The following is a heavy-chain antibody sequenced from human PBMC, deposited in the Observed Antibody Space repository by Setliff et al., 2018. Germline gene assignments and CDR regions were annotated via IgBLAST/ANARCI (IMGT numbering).Heavy chain of an antibody. J-gene: IGHJ4*01. V-gene: IGHV3-7*03. CDR3: AKSPHDFWSGRVFFDY. D-gene: IGHD3-3*01. CDR2: INPGGSEK. Sequence: GGSLRLSCGASGFTYKNDWVSWVRQAPGKGLEWLASINPGGSEKYYADSVQGRVTISRDNHKNTLHLQMNSLRVEDTAIYYCAKSPHDFWSGRVFFDYWGQGMLVTVSS. CDR1: GFTYKNDW.